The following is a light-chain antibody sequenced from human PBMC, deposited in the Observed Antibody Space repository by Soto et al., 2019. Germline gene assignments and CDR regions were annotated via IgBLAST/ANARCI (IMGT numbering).Light chain of an antibody. CDR1: QGITSW. V-gene: IGKV1-12*01. CDR3: QQTTTFPLT. J-gene: IGKJ4*01. CDR2: RAS. Sequence: DIQMTQSPSPVSASVGDRVTITCRASQGITSWLAWYQQKPGKAPKLLIYRASNLQSGVPSRFSGSGSGTDFTLTICGLQPADFATFYCQQTTTFPLTFGGGTKVEIK.